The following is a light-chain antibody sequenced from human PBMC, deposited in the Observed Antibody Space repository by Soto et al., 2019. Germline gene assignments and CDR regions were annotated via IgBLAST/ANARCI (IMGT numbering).Light chain of an antibody. CDR3: QQAISFPRT. CDR2: NVA. V-gene: IGKV1-12*01. J-gene: IGKJ1*01. Sequence: DLQMTQSPSSVSASVGDRVTITCRASQDISNRLAWYQQKPGKAPTLLIYNVASLYSGVPSRFSGSGSWTDFSLPISSLQPEDFVTYYCQQAISFPRTFGQGTKVEIK. CDR1: QDISNR.